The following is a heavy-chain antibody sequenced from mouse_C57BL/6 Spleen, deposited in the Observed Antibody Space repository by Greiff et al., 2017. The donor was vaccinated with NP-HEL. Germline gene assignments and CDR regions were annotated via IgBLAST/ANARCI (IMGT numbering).Heavy chain of an antibody. Sequence: EVQLVESGGGLVKPGGSLKLSCAASGFTFSSYAMSWVRQTPEKRLEWVATISDGGSYTYYPDNVKGRFTISRDNAKNNLYLQMSHLKSEDTAMYYCASDGPWTRFAYWGQGTLVTVSA. CDR1: GFTFSSYA. CDR2: ISDGGSYT. V-gene: IGHV5-4*01. D-gene: IGHD3-3*01. CDR3: ASDGPWTRFAY. J-gene: IGHJ3*01.